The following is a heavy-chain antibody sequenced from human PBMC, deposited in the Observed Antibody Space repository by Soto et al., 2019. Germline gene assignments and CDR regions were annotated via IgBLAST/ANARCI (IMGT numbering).Heavy chain of an antibody. CDR1: GGSFSGYY. J-gene: IGHJ4*02. Sequence: SETLSLTCAVYGGSFSGYYWSWIRQPPGKGLEWIGEINHSGSTNYNPSLKSRVTISVDTSKNQFSLKLSSVTAADTAVYYCARAPYSSGWYSNWGQGTLVTVSS. V-gene: IGHV4-34*01. D-gene: IGHD6-19*01. CDR3: ARAPYSSGWYSN. CDR2: INHSGST.